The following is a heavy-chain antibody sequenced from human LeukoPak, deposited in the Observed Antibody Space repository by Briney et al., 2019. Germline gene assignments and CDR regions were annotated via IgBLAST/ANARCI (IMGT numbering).Heavy chain of an antibody. Sequence: EPSETLSLTCTVSGGSISSYYWSWIRQPPGKGLEWIGYIYYSGSTNYNPSLKSRVTISVDTSKNQFSLQLNSVTPEDTAVYYCAKTYSYGRHWYFDLWGRGTLVTVSS. J-gene: IGHJ2*01. D-gene: IGHD5-18*01. CDR2: IYYSGST. V-gene: IGHV4-59*12. CDR3: AKTYSYGRHWYFDL. CDR1: GGSISSYY.